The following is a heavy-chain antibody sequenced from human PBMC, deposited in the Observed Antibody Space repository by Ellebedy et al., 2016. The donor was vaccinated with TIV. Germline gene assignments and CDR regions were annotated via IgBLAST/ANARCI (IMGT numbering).Heavy chain of an antibody. CDR3: AGRASYGDYAVQVNPWFDP. CDR1: GFNFRSYW. V-gene: IGHV3-7*01. D-gene: IGHD4-17*01. J-gene: IGHJ5*02. Sequence: GESLKISCAASGFNFRSYWMTWVRQAPGKGLEWVAKIRQEGDEIYYVESVKGRFTISRDNAKNSLFLQMNSLRVEDTAVYYCAGRASYGDYAVQVNPWFDPWGQGTLVTVPS. CDR2: IRQEGDEI.